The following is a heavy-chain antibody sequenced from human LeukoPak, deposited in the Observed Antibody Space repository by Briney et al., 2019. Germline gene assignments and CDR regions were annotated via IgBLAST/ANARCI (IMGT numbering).Heavy chain of an antibody. D-gene: IGHD3-10*01. CDR1: GGTFSSYA. V-gene: IGHV1-69*13. J-gene: IGHJ5*02. Sequence: SVKVSCKASGGTFSSYAISWVRQAPGQGLEWMGGIIPIFGTANYAQKFQGRVTVTADESTSTAYMELSSLRSEDTAVYYCARQRREMVRGVFDWFDPWGQGTLVTVSS. CDR2: IIPIFGTA. CDR3: ARQRREMVRGVFDWFDP.